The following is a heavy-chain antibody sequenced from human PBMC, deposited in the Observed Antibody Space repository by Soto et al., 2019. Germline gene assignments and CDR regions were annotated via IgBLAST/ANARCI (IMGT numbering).Heavy chain of an antibody. V-gene: IGHV4-31*11. CDR3: AKTSCTNGVCYYFDY. D-gene: IGHD2-8*01. J-gene: IGHJ4*02. Sequence: QVQLQESGPGLVKPSQTLSLTCAVSGGSISSGGHYWSWIRQHPGKGLEWVGYINHSGRTYYNPSLKSRLFISVDTSNNQFSLELSSVTAADTAVYYCAKTSCTNGVCYYFDYWGPGTLVTVSS. CDR2: INHSGRT. CDR1: GGSISSGGHY.